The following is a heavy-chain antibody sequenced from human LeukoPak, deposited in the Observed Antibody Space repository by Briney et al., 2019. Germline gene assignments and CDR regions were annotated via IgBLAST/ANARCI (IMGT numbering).Heavy chain of an antibody. CDR3: ARPSYYYGSGSYAFDI. D-gene: IGHD3-10*01. CDR2: IYPGDSDT. CDR1: GYSFTSYW. J-gene: IGHJ3*02. V-gene: IGHV5-51*01. Sequence: GESLKISCKGSGYSFTSYWIGWVRRMPGKGLEWMGIIYPGDSDTRYSPSFQGQVTISADKSISTTYLQWSSLKASDTAMYYCARPSYYYGSGSYAFDIWGQGTMVTVSS.